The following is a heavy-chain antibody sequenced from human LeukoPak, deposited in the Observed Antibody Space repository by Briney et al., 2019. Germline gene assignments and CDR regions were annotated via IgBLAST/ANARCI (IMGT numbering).Heavy chain of an antibody. CDR1: GSTFSSYS. CDR3: AREGGYPTDCFDY. CDR2: ISSSSSYI. D-gene: IGHD5-12*01. V-gene: IGHV3-21*01. J-gene: IGHJ4*02. Sequence: GGSLRLSCAASGSTFSSYSMNWVRQAPGKGLEWVSSISSSSSYIYYADSVKGRFTISRDNAKNSLYLQMNSLRAEDTAVYYCAREGGYPTDCFDYWGQGTLVTVSS.